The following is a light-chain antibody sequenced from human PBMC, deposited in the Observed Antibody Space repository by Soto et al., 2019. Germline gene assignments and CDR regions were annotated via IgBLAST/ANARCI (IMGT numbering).Light chain of an antibody. Sequence: IQLTQSPSSLSASVGDRVTITCRASQGISSYLAWYQQKPGKAPNLLISAASTLQGGVPSRFSGSGSGTDFTLTISSLQPEDFATYYCQQLNSYPLTFGGGTKVEIK. CDR3: QQLNSYPLT. J-gene: IGKJ4*01. V-gene: IGKV1-9*01. CDR1: QGISSY. CDR2: AAS.